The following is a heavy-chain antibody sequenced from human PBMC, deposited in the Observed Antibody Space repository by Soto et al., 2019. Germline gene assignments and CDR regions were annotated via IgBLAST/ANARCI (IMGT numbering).Heavy chain of an antibody. CDR2: INHSGST. J-gene: IGHJ5*02. V-gene: IGHV4-34*01. D-gene: IGHD2-2*01. CDR1: GGSFSDYY. CDR3: ARGVLNLAAAAANWCDH. Sequence: WQTLALRCSAYGGSFSDYYWTWIRQSPGKGLEWIGEINHSGSTNYNPSLKSRVTMSVDTSKNQFSLKLSSVTAADTSVYYCARGVLNLAAAAANWCDHRRQGNP.